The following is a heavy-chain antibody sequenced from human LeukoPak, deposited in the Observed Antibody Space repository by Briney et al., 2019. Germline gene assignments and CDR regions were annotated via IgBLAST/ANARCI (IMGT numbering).Heavy chain of an antibody. D-gene: IGHD6-19*01. CDR2: ISSSSSYI. V-gene: IGHV3-21*01. CDR3: ARDRGSGWMNDY. CDR1: GFTFSSYS. Sequence: PGGSLRLSCAASGFTFSSYSMNWVRQAPGKGLEWVSSISSSSSYIYYADSVKGRFTISRDNAKNSLYLQMNSLRAEDTAVYYCARDRGSGWMNDYWGQGTLVTVSS. J-gene: IGHJ4*02.